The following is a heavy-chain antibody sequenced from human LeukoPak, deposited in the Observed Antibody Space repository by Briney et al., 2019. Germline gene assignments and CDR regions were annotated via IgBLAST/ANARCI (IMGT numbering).Heavy chain of an antibody. CDR2: IWYYGSNK. D-gene: IGHD3-22*01. Sequence: GRSLRLSCAASGFTFSSYGMHWVRQAPGKGLEGVAVIWYYGSNKYYADSVKGRFSISRDNSKNTLYLQMNSLRAEDTAVYYCARDSYYDYSGGDFDYWGQGTLVTVSS. CDR3: ARDSYYDYSGGDFDY. J-gene: IGHJ4*02. CDR1: GFTFSSYG. V-gene: IGHV3-33*01.